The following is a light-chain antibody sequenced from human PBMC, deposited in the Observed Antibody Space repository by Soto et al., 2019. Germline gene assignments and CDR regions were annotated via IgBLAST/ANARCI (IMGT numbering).Light chain of an antibody. CDR1: PIISNN. Sequence: ITQYPSTVPVTQGDRATLSCTAKPIISNNLAWHQHKPGQAPRLLIYGASTRANGIPDRFSGSGSETEFTLTISSLESEDFAVYYCQQYDNWLRTFAQGTKVDI. V-gene: IGKV3D-15*01. CDR3: QQYDNWLRT. CDR2: GAS. J-gene: IGKJ1*01.